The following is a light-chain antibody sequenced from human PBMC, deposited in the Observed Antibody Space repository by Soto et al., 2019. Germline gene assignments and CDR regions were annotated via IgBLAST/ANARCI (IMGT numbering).Light chain of an antibody. CDR1: SSDVGGYNY. Sequence: SVLTQPASVSGSPGQSITISCTGTSSDVGGYNYVSWYQQHPGKAPKLMIYDVSNRPSGVSNRFSGSKSGNTASLTISGLQAEDEADYYCSSYTSSSLHVFGPGTKVTVL. V-gene: IGLV2-14*03. CDR3: SSYTSSSLHV. J-gene: IGLJ1*01. CDR2: DVS.